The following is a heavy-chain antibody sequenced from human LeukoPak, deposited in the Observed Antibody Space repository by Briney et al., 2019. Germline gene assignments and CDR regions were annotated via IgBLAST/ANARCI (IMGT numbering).Heavy chain of an antibody. D-gene: IGHD4-17*01. J-gene: IGHJ4*02. CDR1: GFTFSSYG. Sequence: GGSLRLPCAASGFTFSSYGMHWVRQAPGKGLEWVAVISYDGSNKYYADSVKGRFTISRDNSKNTLYLQMNSLRAEDTAVYYCAKEFNGDAEYWGQGTLVTVSS. V-gene: IGHV3-30*18. CDR3: AKEFNGDAEY. CDR2: ISYDGSNK.